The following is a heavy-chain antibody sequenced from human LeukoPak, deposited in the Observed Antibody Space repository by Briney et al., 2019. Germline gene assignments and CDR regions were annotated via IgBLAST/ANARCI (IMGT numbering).Heavy chain of an antibody. CDR1: GASINSYY. J-gene: IGHJ4*02. CDR3: ARTSSSWL. CDR2: IYDSGST. V-gene: IGHV4-59*01. D-gene: IGHD6-13*01. Sequence: SETLSLTCTVSGASINSYYWSWIRQPPGKGLEWIGCIYDSGSTDYNPSLKSRVTISVDPSKNQFSLKLTSVTAADTAMYYCARTSSSWLWGQGTLVTVSS.